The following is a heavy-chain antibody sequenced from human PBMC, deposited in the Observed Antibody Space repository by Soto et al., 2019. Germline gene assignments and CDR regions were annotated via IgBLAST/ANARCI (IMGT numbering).Heavy chain of an antibody. CDR1: GGSVSSYY. V-gene: IGHV4-59*02. D-gene: IGHD5-18*01. Sequence: SETLSLTCTVSGGSVSSYYWSWLRQPPGKGLEWIAYMYYSGNTNYNPSLKSRVTMAVDTSKRQFSLRLRSVTAADTAVYYCATLDTPFAFDVWGQGAMVTVSS. CDR2: MYYSGNT. CDR3: ATLDTPFAFDV. J-gene: IGHJ3*01.